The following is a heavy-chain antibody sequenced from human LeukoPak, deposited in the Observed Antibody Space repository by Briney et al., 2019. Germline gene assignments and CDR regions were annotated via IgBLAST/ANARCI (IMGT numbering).Heavy chain of an antibody. J-gene: IGHJ1*01. CDR1: GGSISISTYY. Sequence: SETLSLTCTVSGGSISISTYYWGWIRQPPGKGLEWIGSTYYSGSTYYNPSLRSRVTISVDTSKNQFSLKLSSVTAADTAVYYCATQKTTVTTSYFDLNTFWGQGTLVTVSS. CDR2: TYYSGST. D-gene: IGHD4-17*01. V-gene: IGHV4-39*01. CDR3: ATQKTTVTTSYFDLNTF.